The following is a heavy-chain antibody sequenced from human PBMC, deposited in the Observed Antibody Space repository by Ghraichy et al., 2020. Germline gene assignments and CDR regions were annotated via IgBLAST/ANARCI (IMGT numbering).Heavy chain of an antibody. CDR3: ARGTAMVFYYFDY. D-gene: IGHD5-18*01. CDR2: INHSGST. V-gene: IGHV4-34*01. J-gene: IGHJ4*02. CDR1: GGSFSGYY. Sequence: SETLSLTCAVYGGSFSGYYWSWIRQPPGKGLEWIGEINHSGSTNYNPSLKSRVTISVDTSKNQFSLKLSSVTAADTAVYYCARGTAMVFYYFDYWGQGTLVTVSS.